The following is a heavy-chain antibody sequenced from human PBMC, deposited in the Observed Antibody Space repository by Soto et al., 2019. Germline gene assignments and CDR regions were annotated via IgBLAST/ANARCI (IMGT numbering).Heavy chain of an antibody. CDR1: GGSISSGGYY. J-gene: IGHJ5*02. Sequence: TLSLTCTVSGGSISSGGYYWSWIRQHPGKGLEGIGYIHYSGSTYYNPSLTSRVTISVDTSKNQLSLKLSSVTAPDTAVYYCARAPYSTSWYGASGNWFDPWGQGTLVTVSS. V-gene: IGHV4-31*03. CDR3: ARAPYSTSWYGASGNWFDP. CDR2: IHYSGST. D-gene: IGHD6-13*01.